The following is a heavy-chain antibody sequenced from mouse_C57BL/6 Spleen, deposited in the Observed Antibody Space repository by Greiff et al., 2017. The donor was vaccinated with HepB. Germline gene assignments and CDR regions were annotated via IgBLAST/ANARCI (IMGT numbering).Heavy chain of an antibody. J-gene: IGHJ2*01. D-gene: IGHD1-1*01. Sequence: QVQLKESGAELVRPGTSVKVSCKASGYAFTNYLIEWVKQRPGQGLEWIGVINPGSGGTNYNEKFKGKATLTADKSSSTAYMQLSSLTSEDSAVYFCASHYYGSSDFDYWGQGTTLTVSS. CDR1: GYAFTNYL. CDR3: ASHYYGSSDFDY. V-gene: IGHV1-54*01. CDR2: INPGSGGT.